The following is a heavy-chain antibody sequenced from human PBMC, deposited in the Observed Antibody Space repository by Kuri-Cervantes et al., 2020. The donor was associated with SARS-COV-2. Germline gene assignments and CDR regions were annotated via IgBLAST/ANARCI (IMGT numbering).Heavy chain of an antibody. CDR2: ISGGGDDT. D-gene: IGHD2-15*01. CDR3: ARGHIYCSGGSCYQYYFDY. V-gene: IGHV3-23*01. J-gene: IGHJ4*02. CDR1: EFSFTNYA. Sequence: GESLKISCAASEFSFTNYAMHWVRQAPGKGLEWVSAISGGGDDTHYADSVKDRFTISRDNSKNTLYLQMNSLRAEDTAVYYCARGHIYCSGGSCYQYYFDYWGQGTLVTVSS.